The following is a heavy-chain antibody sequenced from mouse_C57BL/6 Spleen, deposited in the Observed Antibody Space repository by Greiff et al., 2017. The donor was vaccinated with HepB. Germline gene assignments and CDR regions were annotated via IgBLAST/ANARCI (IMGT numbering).Heavy chain of an antibody. CDR1: GFTFSSYA. CDR2: ISDGGSYT. J-gene: IGHJ4*01. V-gene: IGHV5-4*01. Sequence: EVKLQESGGGLVKPGGSLKLSCAASGFTFSSYAMSWVRQTPEKRLEWVATISDGGSYTYYPDNVKGRFTISRDNAKNNLYLQMSHLKSADTAVYYCARDLGLDYAMDYWGQGTSVTVSS. CDR3: ARDLGLDYAMDY. D-gene: IGHD4-1*01.